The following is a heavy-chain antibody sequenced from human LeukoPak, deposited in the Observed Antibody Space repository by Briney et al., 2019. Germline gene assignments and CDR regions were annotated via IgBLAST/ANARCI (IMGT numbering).Heavy chain of an antibody. J-gene: IGHJ4*02. CDR1: GFTFSSYS. Sequence: GGSLRLSCAASGFTFSSYSMNWVRQAPGKGLEWVSSISSSSSYIYYADSVKGRFTTSRDSAKNSLYLQMNSLRAEDTAVYYCARGPSTVTLDYWGQGTLVTVSS. D-gene: IGHD4-17*01. CDR2: ISSSSSYI. CDR3: ARGPSTVTLDY. V-gene: IGHV3-21*01.